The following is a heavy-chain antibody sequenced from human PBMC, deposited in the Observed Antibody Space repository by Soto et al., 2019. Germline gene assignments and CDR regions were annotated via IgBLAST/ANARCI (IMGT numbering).Heavy chain of an antibody. D-gene: IGHD5-18*01. Sequence: SETLSLTCIVSGGSISSYYWSWIRQPPGKGLEWIGYIYYSGSTNYNPSLKSRVTISVDTSKNQFSLKLSSVTAADTAVYYCARFPRGYSYGHFDYWGQGTLVTVSS. CDR3: ARFPRGYSYGHFDY. J-gene: IGHJ4*02. CDR1: GGSISSYY. CDR2: IYYSGST. V-gene: IGHV4-59*01.